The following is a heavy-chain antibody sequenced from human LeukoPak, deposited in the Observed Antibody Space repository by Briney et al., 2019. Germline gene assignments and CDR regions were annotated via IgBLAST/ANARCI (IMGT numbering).Heavy chain of an antibody. D-gene: IGHD3-10*01. CDR2: ISGSSSTI. CDR3: ARIGDTHYYSQDY. J-gene: IGHJ4*02. V-gene: IGHV3-48*03. CDR1: GFTFSSYE. Sequence: GGSLRLSCAASGFTFSSYEMNWVRQGPGKGLEWVSYISGSSSTIYYADSVKGRFTISRDNAKNSLYLQMNSLRAEDTAVYYCARIGDTHYYSQDYRGQGTLVTVSS.